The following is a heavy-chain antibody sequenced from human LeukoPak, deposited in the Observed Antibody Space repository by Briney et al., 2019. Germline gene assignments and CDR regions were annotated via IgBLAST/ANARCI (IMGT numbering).Heavy chain of an antibody. CDR1: GGLISGYY. J-gene: IGHJ4*02. Sequence: SETLSLTCTVSGGLISGYYWSWVRQLPGKGLEWIAYISDIGSINYNPSLKSRVTISLDTSKNQFSLKLSSVTAADTAVYYCAGHHPRNTVDFWGQGTLVTVSS. CDR3: AGHHPRNTVDF. V-gene: IGHV4-59*08. CDR2: ISDIGSI. D-gene: IGHD2/OR15-2a*01.